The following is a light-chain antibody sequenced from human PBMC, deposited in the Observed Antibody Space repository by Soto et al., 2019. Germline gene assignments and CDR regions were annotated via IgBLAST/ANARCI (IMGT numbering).Light chain of an antibody. CDR3: QQYDNSLWT. CDR2: GAS. CDR1: QSVSID. Sequence: EIVMTQSPATLSVSPGERATLSCRASQSVSIDLAWYQQKPGQAPRLLIYGASSRATGIPDRFSGSGSGTDFTLTISRLEPEDFAVYYCQQYDNSLWTFGQGTKVDIK. V-gene: IGKV3-20*01. J-gene: IGKJ1*01.